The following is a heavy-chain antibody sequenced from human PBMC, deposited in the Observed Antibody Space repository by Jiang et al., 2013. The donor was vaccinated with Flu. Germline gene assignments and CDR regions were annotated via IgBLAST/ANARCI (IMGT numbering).Heavy chain of an antibody. Sequence: QLVESGAEMKRPGASVMVSCKASGYIFIDYWIHWVRQAPGQGLEWMGWINPRSGDTSFAQKFQGRVTMTRDTSISTAYMELSRLESDDTAVYYCARGPNFGGYDYWGQGTLVTVSS. D-gene: IGHD4-17*01. J-gene: IGHJ4*02. CDR3: ARGPNFGGYDY. CDR1: GYIFIDYW. V-gene: IGHV1-2*02. CDR2: INPRSGDT.